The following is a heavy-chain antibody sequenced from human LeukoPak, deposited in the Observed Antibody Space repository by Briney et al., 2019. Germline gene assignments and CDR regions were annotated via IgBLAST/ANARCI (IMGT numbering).Heavy chain of an antibody. CDR2: INQDGSEK. V-gene: IGHV3-7*05. CDR1: GFTFSDFW. D-gene: IGHD6-19*01. CDR3: ARSGMAVAATPWD. J-gene: IGHJ1*01. Sequence: GGSPRLSCTASGFTFSDFWMTWVRQPPGRGLEWVAHINQDGSEKYSVDSVRGRFTISRDNVKNSLFLQINILRAEDTAVYYCARSGMAVAATPWDWGQGTLVTVSS.